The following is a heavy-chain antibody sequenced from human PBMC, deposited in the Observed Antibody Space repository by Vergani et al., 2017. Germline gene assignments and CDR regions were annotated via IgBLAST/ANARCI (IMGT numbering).Heavy chain of an antibody. D-gene: IGHD3-22*01. J-gene: IGHJ3*02. Sequence: QLQLQESGSGLVKPSQTLSLTCAVSGGSISSGGYSWSWIRQPPGKGLEWIGYIYHSGSTYDNPSLKSRVTMSVDRSKNQFSLKLSSVTAADTAVYYCARDDWRAYYDSSGYQGAAFDIWGQGTMVTVSS. CDR3: ARDDWRAYYDSSGYQGAAFDI. CDR2: IYHSGST. CDR1: GGSISSGGYS. V-gene: IGHV4-30-2*01.